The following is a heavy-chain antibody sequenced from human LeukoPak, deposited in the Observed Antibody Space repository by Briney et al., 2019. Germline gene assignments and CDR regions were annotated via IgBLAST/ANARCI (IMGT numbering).Heavy chain of an antibody. CDR3: ARDLIAAAATGAFDI. CDR1: GGSISSSNW. J-gene: IGHJ3*02. Sequence: SETLSLTCAVSGGSISSSNWWSWVRQPPGKGLEWIGEIYHSGSTNYNPSLKSRVTISVDKSKNQFSLKLSSVTAADTAVYYCARDLIAAAATGAFDIWGQGTMVTVPS. V-gene: IGHV4-4*02. D-gene: IGHD6-13*01. CDR2: IYHSGST.